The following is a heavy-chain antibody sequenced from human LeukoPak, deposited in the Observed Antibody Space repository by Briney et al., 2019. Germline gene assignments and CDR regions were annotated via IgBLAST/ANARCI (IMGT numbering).Heavy chain of an antibody. CDR3: HYDSSGYYPYYFDY. J-gene: IGHJ4*02. CDR1: GGSISSGSYY. D-gene: IGHD3-22*01. V-gene: IGHV4-39*07. CDR2: IYYSGST. Sequence: PSETLSLTCTVSGGSISSGSYYWGWIRQPPGKGLEWIGSIYYSGSTYNNPSIKSRVLKSRVTISVDRSKNQFSLKLSSVTAADTAVYYCHYDSSGYYPYYFDYWGQGTLVTVSS.